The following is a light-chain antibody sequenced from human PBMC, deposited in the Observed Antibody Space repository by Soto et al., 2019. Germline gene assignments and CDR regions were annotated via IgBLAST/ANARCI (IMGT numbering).Light chain of an antibody. CDR3: QQHGSWGIT. CDR2: AAS. J-gene: IGKJ3*01. V-gene: IGKV3-20*01. CDR1: QSVSSNS. Sequence: IVLTPAPATPSFSPGESAPPSFRTSQSVSSNSLAWHQQKPGQAPRLLMYAASSRAAGIPDRFSGSGSGTDFTLTISRLEPEDFAVYYCQQHGSWGITFGPGTKVDIK.